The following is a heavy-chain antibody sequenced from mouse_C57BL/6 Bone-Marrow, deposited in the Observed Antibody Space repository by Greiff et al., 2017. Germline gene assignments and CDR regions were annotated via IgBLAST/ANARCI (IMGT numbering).Heavy chain of an antibody. Sequence: QVQLQQPGAELVKPGASVKVSCKASGYTFTSYWMHWVKQRPGQGLEWIGRIHPSDSDTNYNQKFKGKATLTVDKSSSTAYMQLSSLTAEDSAVYYCAHYGSSYDAMDYWGQGTSVTVSS. J-gene: IGHJ4*01. CDR1: GYTFTSYW. D-gene: IGHD1-1*01. CDR2: IHPSDSDT. CDR3: AHYGSSYDAMDY. V-gene: IGHV1-74*01.